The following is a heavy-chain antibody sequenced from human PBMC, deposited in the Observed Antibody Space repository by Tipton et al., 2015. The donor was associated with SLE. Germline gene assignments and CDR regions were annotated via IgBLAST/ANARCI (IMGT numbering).Heavy chain of an antibody. Sequence: QLVQSGAEVKKPGASVKVSCKASGFTFTSYGISWVRQAPGQGLEWMGWISAYNGNKDYAQKLQGRVTMTTDTSTSTAYMELRSLRSEDTAVYYCAIAVAGTLFFDYWGQGALVTVSS. J-gene: IGHJ4*02. CDR3: AIAVAGTLFFDY. D-gene: IGHD6-19*01. CDR1: GFTFTSYG. V-gene: IGHV1-18*01. CDR2: ISAYNGNK.